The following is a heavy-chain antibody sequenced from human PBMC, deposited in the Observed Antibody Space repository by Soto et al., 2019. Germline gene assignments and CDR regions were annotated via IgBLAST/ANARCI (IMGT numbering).Heavy chain of an antibody. J-gene: IGHJ3*01. CDR2: IIPMFGIA. CDR1: GGTLNKHA. CDR3: ARGGTSGWLKGAYDV. V-gene: IGHV1-69*01. Sequence: QAQLVQSGAEVKKPGSSVKVSCRASGGTLNKHAITWVRRAPGLGLEWLGGIIPMFGIANYPQKFQGRVTITADDSTNTSHMELNSLTSDDTAVYYCARGGTSGWLKGAYDVWGQGTMVTVSS. D-gene: IGHD6-19*01.